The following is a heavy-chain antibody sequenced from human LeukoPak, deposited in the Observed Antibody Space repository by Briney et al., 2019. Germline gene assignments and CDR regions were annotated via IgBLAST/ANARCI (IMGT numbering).Heavy chain of an antibody. CDR1: GNSFTRYW. J-gene: IGHJ4*02. CDR3: AREIAAAGSGTFDY. CDR2: IDPSDSYT. Sequence: GESLQISCKGSGNSFTRYWISRVRQMPGKGLEWMGRIDPSDSYTNYSPSFQGHVTISADKSISTAYLQWSSLKASDTAMYYCAREIAAAGSGTFDYWGQGTLVTVSS. V-gene: IGHV5-10-1*01. D-gene: IGHD6-13*01.